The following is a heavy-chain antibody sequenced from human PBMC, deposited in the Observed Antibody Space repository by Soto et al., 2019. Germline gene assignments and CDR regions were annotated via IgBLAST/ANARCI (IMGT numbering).Heavy chain of an antibody. V-gene: IGHV4-34*01. CDR2: INHSGST. Sequence: SETLSLTCAVYGGSFSGYYWSWIRQPPGKGLEWIGEINHSGSTNYNPSLKSRVTISVDTSKNQFSLKLSSVTAADTAVYYCARYTVTGTTVGWFDPWGQGTLVTVPQ. CDR1: GGSFSGYY. D-gene: IGHD1-20*01. CDR3: ARYTVTGTTVGWFDP. J-gene: IGHJ5*02.